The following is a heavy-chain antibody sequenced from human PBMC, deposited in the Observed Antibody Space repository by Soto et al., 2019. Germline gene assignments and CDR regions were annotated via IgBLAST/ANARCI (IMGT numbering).Heavy chain of an antibody. CDR3: AREGSGSPNPFDY. D-gene: IGHD3-10*01. Sequence: SVKVSCKASGGTFSSYAISWVRQAPGQGLEWMGGIIPIFGTANYAQKFQGRVTITADKSTSTAYMELSSLRSEDTAVYYCAREGSGSPNPFDYWGQGTLVTVSS. V-gene: IGHV1-69*06. J-gene: IGHJ4*02. CDR1: GGTFSSYA. CDR2: IIPIFGTA.